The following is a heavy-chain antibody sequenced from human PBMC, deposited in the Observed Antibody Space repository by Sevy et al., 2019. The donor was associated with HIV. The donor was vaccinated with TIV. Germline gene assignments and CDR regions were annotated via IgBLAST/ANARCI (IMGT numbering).Heavy chain of an antibody. Sequence: GGSLRLSCAASGFTFDDYAMHWVRQAPGKGLEWVSGISWNSGSIGYADSVKGRFTIPRDNAKNSLYLQMNSLRAEDTALYYCAKDNGYSSSYYYYGMDVWGQGTTVTVSS. V-gene: IGHV3-9*01. CDR2: ISWNSGSI. J-gene: IGHJ6*02. CDR3: AKDNGYSSSYYYYGMDV. CDR1: GFTFDDYA. D-gene: IGHD6-13*01.